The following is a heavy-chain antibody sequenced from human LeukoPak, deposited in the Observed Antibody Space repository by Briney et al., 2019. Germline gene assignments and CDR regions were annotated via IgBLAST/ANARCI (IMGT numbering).Heavy chain of an antibody. CDR2: IIPIFGTA. CDR3: ARQSNSSGYHYYYYYMDV. J-gene: IGHJ6*03. CDR1: GGTFSSYA. D-gene: IGHD3-22*01. Sequence: ASVKVSCKASGGTFSSYAISWVRQAPGQGLEWMGGIIPIFGTANYAQKFQGRVTITADESTSTAYMELSSLRSEDTAVYYCARQSNSSGYHYYYYYMDVWGKGTTVTVSS. V-gene: IGHV1-69*13.